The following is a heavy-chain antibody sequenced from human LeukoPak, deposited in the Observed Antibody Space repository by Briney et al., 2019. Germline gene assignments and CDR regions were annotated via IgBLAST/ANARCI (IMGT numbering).Heavy chain of an antibody. D-gene: IGHD1-1*01. CDR1: GGTFSSYA. J-gene: IGHJ4*02. Sequence: SVKVSCKASGGTFSSYAISWVRQAPGQGLEWMGRIIPILGIANYAQKFQGRVTITADKSTSTAYMELSSLRSEDTAVYYCAKNSTQTKGYQLKQLYGGQETLVTVSS. V-gene: IGHV1-69*04. CDR3: AKNSTQTKGYQLKQLY. CDR2: IIPILGIA.